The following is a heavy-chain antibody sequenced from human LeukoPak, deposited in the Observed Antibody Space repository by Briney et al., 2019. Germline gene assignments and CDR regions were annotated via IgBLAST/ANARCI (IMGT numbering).Heavy chain of an antibody. Sequence: SETLSLTCTVSGGSISSYYWSWIRQPPGKGLEWIGYVYYSGTTNYNPSLKSRVTISVDTSKKQFSLKLSSVTTADTAVYYCARRCSSATCYTDAFDIWGQGTMVTVSS. D-gene: IGHD2-2*02. V-gene: IGHV4-59*08. CDR3: ARRCSSATCYTDAFDI. CDR2: VYYSGTT. CDR1: GGSISSYY. J-gene: IGHJ3*02.